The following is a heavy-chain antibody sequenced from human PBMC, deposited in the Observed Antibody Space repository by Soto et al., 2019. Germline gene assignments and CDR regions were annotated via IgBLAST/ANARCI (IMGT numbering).Heavy chain of an antibody. CDR3: ARGVYCSSTSCYWGMDV. Sequence: SETLSLTCAVYGGPFSGYYWSWIRQPPGKGLEWIGEINHSGSTNYNPSLKSRVTISVDTSKNQFSLKLSSVTAADTAVYYCARGVYCSSTSCYWGMDVWGQGTTVT. CDR2: INHSGST. V-gene: IGHV4-34*01. J-gene: IGHJ6*02. CDR1: GGPFSGYY. D-gene: IGHD2-2*01.